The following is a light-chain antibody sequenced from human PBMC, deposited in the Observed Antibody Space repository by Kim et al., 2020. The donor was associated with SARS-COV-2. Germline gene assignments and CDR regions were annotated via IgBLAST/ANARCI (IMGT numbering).Light chain of an antibody. CDR2: AAS. CDR3: QQSYSTPRT. V-gene: IGKV1-39*01. CDR1: QSISSY. Sequence: SASVGDRVTITCLASQSISSYLHWYQQKPGKAPKLLLYAASSLQSGVPSRFSGSGSGTDFTLTISSLQPEDFATYYCQQSYSTPRTFGQGTKLEIK. J-gene: IGKJ2*01.